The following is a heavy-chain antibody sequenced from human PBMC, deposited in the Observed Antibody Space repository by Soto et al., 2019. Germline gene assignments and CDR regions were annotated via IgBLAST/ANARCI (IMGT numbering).Heavy chain of an antibody. Sequence: QVQLVESGGGVVQPGRSLRLSCAAAGFTLRNYGMRWVRQVPGKGLEWVAVVSNDGVTTYYADSVEGRFTISRDYSKQTLSLQMNSLSSEESAVYYGARVWGPVPSFYGLDVWGQGSPVTVSS. J-gene: IGHJ6*02. CDR3: ARVWGPVPSFYGLDV. CDR2: VSNDGVTT. D-gene: IGHD3-16*01. CDR1: GFTLRNYG. V-gene: IGHV3-30-3*01.